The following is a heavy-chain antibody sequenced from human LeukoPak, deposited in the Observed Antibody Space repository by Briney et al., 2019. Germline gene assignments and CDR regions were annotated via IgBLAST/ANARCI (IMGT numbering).Heavy chain of an antibody. CDR1: GFTFSSYG. D-gene: IGHD2-8*01. J-gene: IGHJ4*02. V-gene: IGHV3-30*03. CDR2: ISYHARDQ. Sequence: PGGSLRLSCAASGFTFSSYGMHWVRQAPGKGLEWVTVISYHARDQFYADSVKGRFTVSRDNSRNILYLQMNSLRAEDSAVYYCAAQPCINGICYLDYWGQGALVTVSS. CDR3: AAQPCINGICYLDY.